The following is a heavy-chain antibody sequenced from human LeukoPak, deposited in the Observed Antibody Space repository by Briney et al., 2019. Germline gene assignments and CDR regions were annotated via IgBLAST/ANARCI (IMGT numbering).Heavy chain of an antibody. D-gene: IGHD1-1*01. CDR1: GGSISSSTYY. CDR2: IYYSGST. J-gene: IGHJ6*03. Sequence: SETLSLTCTASGGSISSSTYYWDWIRQPPGKGLEWIGSIYYSGSTYYNPSLKSRVTISVDTSKNQFSLKLSSVTAADTAIYYCATGTGHYYYYYYMDVWGKGTTVTVSS. CDR3: ATGTGHYYYYYYMDV. V-gene: IGHV4-39*01.